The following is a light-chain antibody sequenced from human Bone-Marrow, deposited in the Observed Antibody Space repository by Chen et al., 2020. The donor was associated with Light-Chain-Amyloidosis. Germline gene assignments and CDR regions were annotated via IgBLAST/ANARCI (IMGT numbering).Light chain of an antibody. CDR3: QQNNNWPWT. CDR1: QSVSSN. CDR2: GAS. V-gene: IGKV3-15*01. J-gene: IGKJ1*01. Sequence: EIVMTQSPATLSVSPGERATLSCRASQSVSSNLAWYQQKPGQAPRLLIYGASTRATGIPSRFRGSGSGTELTLTISSLQSEDFAVYYCQQNNNWPWTFGQGTKVEIK.